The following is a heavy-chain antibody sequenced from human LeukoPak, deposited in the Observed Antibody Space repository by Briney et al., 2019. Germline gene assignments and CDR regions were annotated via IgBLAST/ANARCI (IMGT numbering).Heavy chain of an antibody. CDR2: IDWDDDK. CDR3: ARTAGCSSTSCSFDY. D-gene: IGHD2-2*01. J-gene: IGHJ4*02. V-gene: IGHV2-70*04. CDR1: GFPLSTNKMR. Sequence: SGPALVKPTQTLTLTCTFSGFPLSTNKMRVSWIRQPPGKALEWLARIDWDDDKFYSTSLKTRLTISKDTSKNQVVLTMTNVDPVDTATYYCARTAGCSSTSCSFDYWGQGTLVTVSS.